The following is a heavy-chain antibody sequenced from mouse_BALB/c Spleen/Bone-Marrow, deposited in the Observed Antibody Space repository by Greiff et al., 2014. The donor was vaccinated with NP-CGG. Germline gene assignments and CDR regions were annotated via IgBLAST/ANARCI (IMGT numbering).Heavy chain of an antibody. CDR1: GYTFTDYW. V-gene: IGHV1-69*01. J-gene: IGHJ3*01. D-gene: IGHD2-14*01. CDR2: IDTSDSYI. CDR3: ARSDYRYDPLAN. Sequence: QVQLQQSGAELVMPGASVKMSCKASGYTFTDYWMHWVKQRPGRGLEWIGAIDTSDSYISYNQKFKGKATLTVDESSSTAYMQFSSLTSEDSAVYHCARSDYRYDPLANWGQGTLVTVSA.